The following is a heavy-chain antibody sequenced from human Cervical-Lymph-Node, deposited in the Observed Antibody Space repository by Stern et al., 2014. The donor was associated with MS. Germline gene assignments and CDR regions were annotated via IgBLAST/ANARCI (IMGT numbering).Heavy chain of an antibody. CDR2: LVVASADT. V-gene: IGHV1-58*02. CDR1: GFTFLSSA. J-gene: IGHJ6*02. D-gene: IGHD3-10*01. CDR3: AAEGEYIRSGIYHYTGMDV. Sequence: MQLVESGPEVKRPGTSVRVSCKASGFTFLSSAMQWVRQARGQLLEWIGFLVVASADTRYAQKFHDRVTISRDMSTSTVNMELSSLRSEDTAVYYCAAEGEYIRSGIYHYTGMDVWGQGTTVTVSS.